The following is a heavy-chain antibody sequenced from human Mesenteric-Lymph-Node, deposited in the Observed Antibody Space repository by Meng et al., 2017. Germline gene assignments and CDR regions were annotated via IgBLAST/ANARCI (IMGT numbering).Heavy chain of an antibody. CDR2: INPNSGGT. Sequence: ASVKVSCKASGYTFTGYYMHWVRQAPGQGLEWMGWINPNSGGTNYAQKFQGRVTMTTDASISTAYMELRRLRSDDTAVYYCARDKDGIYYGMDVWGQGTTVTVSS. D-gene: IGHD5-24*01. CDR1: GYTFTGYY. J-gene: IGHJ6*02. CDR3: ARDKDGIYYGMDV. V-gene: IGHV1-2*02.